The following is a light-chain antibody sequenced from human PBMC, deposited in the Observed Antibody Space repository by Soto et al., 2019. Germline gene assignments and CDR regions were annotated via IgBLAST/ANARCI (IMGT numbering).Light chain of an antibody. CDR1: QPISSHNY. V-gene: IGKV3-20*01. CDR3: QQYDNSPLT. Sequence: EIVLTQSPGTLSLSPGERATLSCRANQPISSHNYLAWYQQKPGQAPRVLIYGASRRATGISDRFSGSGSGTDFTLTISRLEPEDFAVYYCQQYDNSPLTFGGGTKVEIK. J-gene: IGKJ4*01. CDR2: GAS.